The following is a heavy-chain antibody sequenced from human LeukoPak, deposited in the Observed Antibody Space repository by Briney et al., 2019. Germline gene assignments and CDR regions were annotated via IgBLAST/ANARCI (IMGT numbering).Heavy chain of an antibody. J-gene: IGHJ4*02. D-gene: IGHD7-27*01. Sequence: GGSLRLSCAASKVTFSDYALHWVRQAPGRGLEWVAVISYDGSNKYYAGSVKGRFTISRDNSKNTLYLQMGSLRAEDMAVYYCARETGDGYCFDYWGQGTLVTVSS. CDR3: ARETGDGYCFDY. CDR2: ISYDGSNK. CDR1: KVTFSDYA. V-gene: IGHV3-30*14.